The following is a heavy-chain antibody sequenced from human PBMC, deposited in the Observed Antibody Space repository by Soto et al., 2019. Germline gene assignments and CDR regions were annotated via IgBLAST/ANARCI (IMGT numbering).Heavy chain of an antibody. D-gene: IGHD2-21*02. CDR1: GGTFSSHS. CDR3: AREVGYGDFSAALLD. CDR2: IITLFGTS. J-gene: IGHJ4*02. V-gene: IGHV1-69*01. Sequence: EQLMQSWAEVKKPGSSVKVSCKASGGTFSSHSINWVRQAPGQGLEWMGGIITLFGTSNYAQNFQGRVTITADQSTSTAYMELNSLTSDGTAVYYCAREVGYGDFSAALLDWGQGTLVTVSS.